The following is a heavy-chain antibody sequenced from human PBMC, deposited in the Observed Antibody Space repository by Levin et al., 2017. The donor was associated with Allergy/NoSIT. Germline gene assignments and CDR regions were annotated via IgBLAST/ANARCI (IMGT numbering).Heavy chain of an antibody. Sequence: SETLSLTCAVYGGSFSGYYWSWIRQPPGKGLEWIGEINHSGSTNYNPSLKSRVTISVDTSKNQFSLKLSSVTAADTAVYYCARVPSTVTTIGVDYWGQGTLVTVSS. V-gene: IGHV4-34*01. CDR2: INHSGST. J-gene: IGHJ4*02. D-gene: IGHD4-17*01. CDR3: ARVPSTVTTIGVDY. CDR1: GGSFSGYY.